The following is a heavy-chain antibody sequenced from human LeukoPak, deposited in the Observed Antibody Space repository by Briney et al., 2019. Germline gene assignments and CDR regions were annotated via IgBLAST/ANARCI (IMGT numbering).Heavy chain of an antibody. J-gene: IGHJ2*01. CDR3: ARYSSTWPYWYFDL. CDR1: GGSISSGGYS. V-gene: IGHV4-30-2*01. D-gene: IGHD6-13*01. CDR2: ISHSGST. Sequence: PSETLSLTCAVSGGSISSGGYSWSWIRQPPGKGLEWIGYISHSGSTYYNPSLKSRVTISVDRSKNQFSLKLTSVTAADTAVYYCARYSSTWPYWYFDLWGRGTLSLSPQ.